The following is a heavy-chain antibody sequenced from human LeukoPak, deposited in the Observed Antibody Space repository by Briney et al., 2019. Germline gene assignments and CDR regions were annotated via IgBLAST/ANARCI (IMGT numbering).Heavy chain of an antibody. D-gene: IGHD6-13*01. V-gene: IGHV4-34*01. CDR2: INQSGST. CDR3: ARGRGAAAGSGY. Sequence: LRLSCAASGFTFSSYAMSWVPQAPGKGLEWIGEINQSGSTNYTPSLKSRVTISVDTSKHQFSLKLSSVTAADTAVYYCARGRGAAAGSGYWGQGTLVTVSS. CDR1: GFTFSSYA. J-gene: IGHJ4*02.